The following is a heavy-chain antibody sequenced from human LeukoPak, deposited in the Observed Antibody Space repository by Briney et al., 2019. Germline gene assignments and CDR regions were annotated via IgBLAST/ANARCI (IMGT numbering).Heavy chain of an antibody. V-gene: IGHV4-4*02. Sequence: SETLSLTCAVSGGSISSSNWWSWVRQPPGKGLEWIGEIYHSGSTNYNPSLKSRVTISVDKSKNQFSLKLSSVTAADTAVYYCAGTDGGATYYFDYWGQGTLVTVSS. CDR1: GGSISSSNW. D-gene: IGHD5-12*01. CDR2: IYHSGST. CDR3: AGTDGGATYYFDY. J-gene: IGHJ4*02.